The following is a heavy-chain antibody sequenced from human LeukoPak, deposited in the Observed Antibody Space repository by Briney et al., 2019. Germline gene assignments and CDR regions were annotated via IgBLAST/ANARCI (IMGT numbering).Heavy chain of an antibody. D-gene: IGHD2/OR15-2a*01. CDR3: AREGGFYRPLDY. V-gene: IGHV4-4*02. CDR2: VHLNGRT. CDR1: GGSISTTNW. J-gene: IGHJ4*02. Sequence: SETLSLTCDVSGGSISTTNWWTWVRQPPGGGLEWIGEVHLNGRTHYSPSLESRVTMSVDMSENHISLQLTSVTAADTAVYYCAREGGFYRPLDYSGPGTLVIISS.